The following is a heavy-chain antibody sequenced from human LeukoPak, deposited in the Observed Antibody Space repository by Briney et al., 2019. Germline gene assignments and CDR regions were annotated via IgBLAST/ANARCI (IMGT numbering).Heavy chain of an antibody. Sequence: GGSLRLSCAASGFTLSNHCMHWVRQAPGKGLVWVSRLHSDGTSTSYADSVRGRFTISRGNARNTLYLQMNTLRAEDTAVYYCARSGWPYYFDYWGQGTLVTVSS. V-gene: IGHV3-74*01. CDR2: LHSDGTST. CDR3: ARSGWPYYFDY. CDR1: GFTLSNHC. D-gene: IGHD6-25*01. J-gene: IGHJ4*02.